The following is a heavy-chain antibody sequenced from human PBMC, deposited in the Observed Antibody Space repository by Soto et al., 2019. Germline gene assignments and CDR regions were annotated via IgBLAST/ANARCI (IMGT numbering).Heavy chain of an antibody. J-gene: IGHJ6*02. V-gene: IGHV4-31*03. CDR1: GGSVNNANYF. Sequence: QGRLEESGPGLVKPSETLSLICSVSGGSVNNANYFWNWIRHHPENGLEWIGYIYYSGSTRYNPSFKTRAALSIDTSKNLFSLRLSSVTVADTGVYFCARDADYGGSRGGMDVWGRGTTVTVSS. CDR2: IYYSGST. D-gene: IGHD4-17*01. CDR3: ARDADYGGSRGGMDV.